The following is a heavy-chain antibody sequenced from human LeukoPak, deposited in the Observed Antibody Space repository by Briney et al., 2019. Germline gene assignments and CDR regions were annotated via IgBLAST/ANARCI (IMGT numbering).Heavy chain of an antibody. V-gene: IGHV1-46*01. Sequence: GASVKVSCKASGYTFTSYYMHWVRQAPGQGLEWMGIINPSGGSTSYAQKFQGRVTMTRDTSTSTVYMELSSLRSKDTAVYYCARDPEPDYGIDYWGQGTLVTVSS. D-gene: IGHD4-17*01. CDR3: ARDPEPDYGIDY. J-gene: IGHJ4*02. CDR1: GYTFTSYY. CDR2: INPSGGST.